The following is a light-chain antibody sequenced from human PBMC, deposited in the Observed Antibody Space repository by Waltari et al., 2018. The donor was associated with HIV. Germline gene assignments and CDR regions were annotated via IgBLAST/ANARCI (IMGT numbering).Light chain of an antibody. CDR2: DVN. Sequence: QSALTQPRSVSGSPGQSVTISCTGTSSDIGRYNFVSWYQQHPDKAPKLIIFDVNERPSGVTGRCSASKSGNTASRTISGLQSGDEADYYCCSFAGSYIWVFGGGTKLTVL. CDR1: SSDIGRYNF. J-gene: IGLJ3*02. V-gene: IGLV2-11*01. CDR3: CSFAGSYIWV.